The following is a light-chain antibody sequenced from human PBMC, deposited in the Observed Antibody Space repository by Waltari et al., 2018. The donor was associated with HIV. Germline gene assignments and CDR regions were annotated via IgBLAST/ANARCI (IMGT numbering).Light chain of an antibody. J-gene: IGKJ4*01. CDR1: QNIRTS. CDR2: EAS. Sequence: DIQMPQSPSFVSASVGDSVSITCRASQNIRTSLAWYQRGPGEAPSLLMYEASRLQGGVPSRFSGSGSGTSFILNIDKLQAEDFAMYYCQQANSFPHTFGGGT. V-gene: IGKV1-12*01. CDR3: QQANSFPHT.